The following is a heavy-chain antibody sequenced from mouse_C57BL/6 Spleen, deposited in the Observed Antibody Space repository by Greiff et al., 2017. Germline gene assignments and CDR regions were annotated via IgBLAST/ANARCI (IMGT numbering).Heavy chain of an antibody. Sequence: EVKVEESGGGLVQPGGSMKLSCAASGFTFSDAWMDWVRQSPEKGLEWVAEIRNKANNHATYYAESVKGRVTISRDDSKSSVYLQMNSLRAEDTGIYYCTSGGSSQYYAMDDWGQGTSVTVSS. D-gene: IGHD1-1*01. CDR1: GFTFSDAW. CDR3: TSGGSSQYYAMDD. CDR2: IRNKANNHAT. V-gene: IGHV6-6*01. J-gene: IGHJ4*01.